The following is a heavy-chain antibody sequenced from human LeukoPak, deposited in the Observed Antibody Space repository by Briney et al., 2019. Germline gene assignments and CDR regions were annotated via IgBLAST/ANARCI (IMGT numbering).Heavy chain of an antibody. D-gene: IGHD3-10*02. CDR1: GYTFTSYG. V-gene: IGHV1-46*01. J-gene: IGHJ6*02. CDR3: ARDSMFPYYGMDV. CDR2: INPSGGST. Sequence: EASVKVSCKASGYTFTSYGISWVRQAPGQGLEWMGIINPSGGSTSYAQKFQGRVTMTRDTSTSTVYMELSSLRSEDTAVYYCARDSMFPYYGMDVWGQGTTVTVSS.